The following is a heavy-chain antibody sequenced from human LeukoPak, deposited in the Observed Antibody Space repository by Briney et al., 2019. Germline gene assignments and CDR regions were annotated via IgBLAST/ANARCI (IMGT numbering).Heavy chain of an antibody. V-gene: IGHV3-48*04. CDR2: ISSSGSTI. D-gene: IGHD6-19*01. Sequence: GGSLRLSCAASRFTFSSYGMHWVRQAPGKGLEWVSYISSSGSTIYYADSVKGRFTISRDNAKNSLYLQMYSLRAEDTAVYYCARDQYSSGWYEGWFDPWGQGTLVTVSS. J-gene: IGHJ5*02. CDR3: ARDQYSSGWYEGWFDP. CDR1: RFTFSSYG.